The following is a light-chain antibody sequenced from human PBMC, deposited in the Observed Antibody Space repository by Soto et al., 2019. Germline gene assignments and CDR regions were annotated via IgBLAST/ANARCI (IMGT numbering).Light chain of an antibody. CDR2: DDS. V-gene: IGLV2-23*02. Sequence: QSALTQPASVSGSPGQSITISCTGTSSDVGSYNHVSWYQQHPGKAPKLMIYDDSKRPSGVSNRFSGSKSGNTASLTISGLQAEDEADYYCCSYACSSTIPVVFGGGTKLTVL. CDR3: CSYACSSTIPVV. CDR1: SSDVGSYNH. J-gene: IGLJ2*01.